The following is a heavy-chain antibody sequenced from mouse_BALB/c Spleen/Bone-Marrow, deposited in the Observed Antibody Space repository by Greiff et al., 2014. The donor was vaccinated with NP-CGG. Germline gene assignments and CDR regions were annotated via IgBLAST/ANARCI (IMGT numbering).Heavy chain of an antibody. J-gene: IGHJ3*01. V-gene: IGHV5-17*02. CDR1: GFTFSSFG. Sequence: EVQLVESGGGLVQPGGSRKLSCAASGFTFSSFGMHWVRQAPEKGLEWVAYISSGSSTIYYADTVKGRFTISRDNPKNTLFLQMTSLRSEDTATYYCARVDLLRGLAYWGQGTLVTVSA. CDR2: ISSGSSTI. CDR3: ARVDLLRGLAY. D-gene: IGHD1-1*01.